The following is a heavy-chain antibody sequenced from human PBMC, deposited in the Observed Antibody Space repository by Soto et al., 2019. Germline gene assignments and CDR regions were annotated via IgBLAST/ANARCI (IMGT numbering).Heavy chain of an antibody. V-gene: IGHV3-74*01. CDR3: ARPYSSGWSWGY. CDR1: GFTFRSYW. Sequence: EVQLVESGGGLVQPGGSLKLSCAASGFTFRSYWMHWVRQAPGKGLVWVSRINSDGSSTNYADSVKGRFTISGDNAKNTLYLQMNSLRAEDTAVYYCARPYSSGWSWGYWGQGTLVTVSS. D-gene: IGHD6-19*01. CDR2: INSDGSST. J-gene: IGHJ4*02.